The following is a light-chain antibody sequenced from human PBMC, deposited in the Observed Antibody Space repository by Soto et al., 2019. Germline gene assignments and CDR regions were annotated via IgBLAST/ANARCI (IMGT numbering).Light chain of an antibody. V-gene: IGKV1-39*01. CDR2: AAS. Sequence: DIQMTQSPSSLSASVGDRVTITCRASQSISSYLNWYQQKPGKAPKLLIYAASSLQSGVPSRFSGSGSGTDFTLTISSLQADDFATYYCQQNNNYPWTFGQGTKVEIK. CDR1: QSISSY. J-gene: IGKJ1*01. CDR3: QQNNNYPWT.